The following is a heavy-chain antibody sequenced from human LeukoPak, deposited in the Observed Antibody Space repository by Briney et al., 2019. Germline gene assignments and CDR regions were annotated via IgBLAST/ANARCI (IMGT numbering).Heavy chain of an antibody. D-gene: IGHD3-3*01. Sequence: TSETLSLTCTVSGGSISSSSYYWGWIRQPPGKGLEWIGSIYYSGSTYYNPSLKSRVTISVDTSKNQFSLKLSSVTAADTAVYYCASIATDFWSGYYKYFDYWGLGTLVTVSS. CDR3: ASIATDFWSGYYKYFDY. CDR1: GGSISSSSYY. J-gene: IGHJ4*02. V-gene: IGHV4-39*01. CDR2: IYYSGST.